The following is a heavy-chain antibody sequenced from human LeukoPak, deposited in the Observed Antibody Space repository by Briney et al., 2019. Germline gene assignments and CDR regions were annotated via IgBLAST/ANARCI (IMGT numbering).Heavy chain of an antibody. J-gene: IGHJ4*02. V-gene: IGHV3-7*01. CDR1: GFTFRTYW. D-gene: IGHD4-17*01. CDR2: IKQDGSER. CDR3: ARDLPDGDSSDY. Sequence: GGSLRLSCAASGFTFRTYWMSWARQAPGKGLEWVANIKQDGSERYYVDSVKGRFTISRDNAKNSLYLQMNSLRAEDTAVYYCARDLPDGDSSDYWGQGTLVTVSS.